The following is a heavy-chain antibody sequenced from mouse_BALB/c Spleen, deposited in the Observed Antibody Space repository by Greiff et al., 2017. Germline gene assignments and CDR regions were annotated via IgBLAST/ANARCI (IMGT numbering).Heavy chain of an antibody. Sequence: VQLQQSGAELVRPGTSVKVSCKASGYAFTNYLIEWVKQRPGQGLEWIGVINPGSGGTNYNEKFKGKATLTADKSSSTAYMQLSSLTSDDSAVYFCARCQSTMITGFAYWGQGTLVTVSA. J-gene: IGHJ3*01. CDR2: INPGSGGT. V-gene: IGHV1-54*03. D-gene: IGHD2-4*01. CDR3: ARCQSTMITGFAY. CDR1: GYAFTNYL.